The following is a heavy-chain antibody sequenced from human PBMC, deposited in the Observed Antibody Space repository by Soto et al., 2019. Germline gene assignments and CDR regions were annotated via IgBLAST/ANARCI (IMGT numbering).Heavy chain of an antibody. CDR1: GYTFSGYA. CDR2: ISAYNGNT. Sequence: QVQLVQSGAEVKKPGASVKVSCKASGYTFSGYAMGWVRQAPGQGLEWMGWISAYNGNTDYAQKFQGRVNMTTDTSTSTAYMELRSLTSDDTAVYYCARPFGDYGDYAWSLRYWGQGTLVTVSS. J-gene: IGHJ4*02. CDR3: ARPFGDYGDYAWSLRY. V-gene: IGHV1-18*01. D-gene: IGHD4-17*01.